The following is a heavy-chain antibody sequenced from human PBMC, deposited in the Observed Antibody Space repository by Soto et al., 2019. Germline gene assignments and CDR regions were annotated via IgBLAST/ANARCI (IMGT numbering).Heavy chain of an antibody. CDR3: ARDRSSYRPLYYFDY. CDR2: IYYSGST. D-gene: IGHD6-13*01. J-gene: IGHJ4*02. CDR1: GGSISSGGYY. Sequence: PSETLSLTCTVSGGSISSGGYYWSWIRQHPGKGLEWIGYIYYSGSTYYNPSLKSRVTISVDTSKNQFSLKLSSVTAADTAVYYCARDRSSYRPLYYFDYWGQGTLVTVSS. V-gene: IGHV4-31*03.